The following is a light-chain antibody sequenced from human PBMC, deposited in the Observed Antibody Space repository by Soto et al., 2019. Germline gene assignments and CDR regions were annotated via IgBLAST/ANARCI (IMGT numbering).Light chain of an antibody. CDR2: DVS. J-gene: IGKJ1*01. Sequence: DIQLTQSPSFLSASVGDRVTITCRASQGISSYLAWYHQKPGKAPKLLIYDVSILQSGVPSRFSGSRSGTEFTLTISSLQPEDFATYYCLQVNSYPRTFGQGTKVEIK. CDR3: LQVNSYPRT. V-gene: IGKV1-9*01. CDR1: QGISSY.